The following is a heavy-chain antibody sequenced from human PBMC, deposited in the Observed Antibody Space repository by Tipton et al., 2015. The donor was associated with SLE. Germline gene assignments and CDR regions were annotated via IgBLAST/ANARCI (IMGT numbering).Heavy chain of an antibody. CDR3: ARATDWNLSPDV. CDR2: IYYSGNT. V-gene: IGHV4-31*03. J-gene: IGHJ6*04. D-gene: IGHD1-7*01. Sequence: TLSLTCTVSGGSISSGGYYWTWIRQLPGKGLEWIGYIYYSGNTCYNPSLGSRLTISVDTSKDQFSLRLTSVTAADTAVYYCARATDWNLSPDVWGKGTTVTVSS. CDR1: GGSISSGGYY.